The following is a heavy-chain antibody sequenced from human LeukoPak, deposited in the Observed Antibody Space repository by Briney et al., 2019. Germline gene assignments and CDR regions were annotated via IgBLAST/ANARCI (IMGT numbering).Heavy chain of an antibody. CDR2: IYYSGST. CDR1: GGSVSSYY. Sequence: PSETLSLTCTVSGGSVSSYYWSWIRQPPGKGLEWIGYIYYSGSTNYNPSLKSRVTISVETSKNQFSLKLSSVTAADTAVYYCARQYRTPRLYNWFDPWGQGTLVTVSS. V-gene: IGHV4-59*08. D-gene: IGHD4-23*01. CDR3: ARQYRTPRLYNWFDP. J-gene: IGHJ5*02.